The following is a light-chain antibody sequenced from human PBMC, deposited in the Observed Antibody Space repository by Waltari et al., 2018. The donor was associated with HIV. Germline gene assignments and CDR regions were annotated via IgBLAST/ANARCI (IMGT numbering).Light chain of an antibody. CDR2: DAS. V-gene: IGKV3-11*01. Sequence: EIVLTQSPATLSLSLGERATLSCRASQSVSTYLAWYQQRPGQAPRLLIYDASSRATGIPARFSGSGSGTDFTLTISSLEPADFAVYYCQQRSDWPRSTFGGGTKVEIK. CDR1: QSVSTY. J-gene: IGKJ4*01. CDR3: QQRSDWPRST.